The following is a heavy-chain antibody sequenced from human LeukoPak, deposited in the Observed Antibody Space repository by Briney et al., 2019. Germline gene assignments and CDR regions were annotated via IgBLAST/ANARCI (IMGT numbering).Heavy chain of an antibody. CDR2: MYYGGTT. Sequence: MSSETLSLTCSVSGGSIGTDSYYGGWVRQPPGKGLEWIGSMYYGGTTYFNPSLKSRVTLSVDTSKNDFSLRLSSVTAADSAVYFCATGKYSGYYDYWGQRTLVTVSS. CDR3: ATGKYSGYYDY. D-gene: IGHD5-12*01. V-gene: IGHV4-39*02. CDR1: GGSIGTDSYY. J-gene: IGHJ4*02.